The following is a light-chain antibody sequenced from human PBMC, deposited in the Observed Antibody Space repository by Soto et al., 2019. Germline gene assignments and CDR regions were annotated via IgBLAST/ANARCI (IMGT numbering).Light chain of an antibody. CDR1: QGIGVY. CDR3: QKYNSAPLT. J-gene: IGKJ4*01. CDR2: AAS. Sequence: DIQMTQSPSSLSASLGDRVTITCRASQGIGVYLAWFQQKPGNAPKLLIYAASTLQSGVPSRFSGSGSGTDFTLTVSSLQPEDVATYYGQKYNSAPLTFGGGNRVEIK. V-gene: IGKV1-27*01.